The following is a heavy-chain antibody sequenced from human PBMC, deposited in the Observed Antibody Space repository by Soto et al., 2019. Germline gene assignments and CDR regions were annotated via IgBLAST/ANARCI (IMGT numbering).Heavy chain of an antibody. CDR2: INSDGSST. J-gene: IGHJ1*01. CDR1: GFTFSSYW. D-gene: IGHD2-21*02. V-gene: IGHV3-74*01. CDR3: ARAQGGDYNSFQH. Sequence: PGGSLRLSYAASGFTFSSYWMHWVRQAPGKGLVWVSRINSDGSSTSYADSVKGRFTISRDNAKNTLYLQMNSLRAEDTAVYYCARAQGGDYNSFQHWGQGTLVTVSS.